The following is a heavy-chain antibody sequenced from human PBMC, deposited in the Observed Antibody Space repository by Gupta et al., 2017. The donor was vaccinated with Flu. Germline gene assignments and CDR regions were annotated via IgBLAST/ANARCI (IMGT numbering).Heavy chain of an antibody. Sequence: EVQLVESGGDLVPHGGSLRLSCEVSGLTVASSGMGWVRQAPGTGLEWLSYFTNSGAIFYADSVKSRFTISRDNAKNSLFLQMNSLRDEDTAVYYCARGMCRGDCSLARYFDFWGRGTLLTVSS. J-gene: IGHJ2*01. D-gene: IGHD2-21*02. CDR1: GLTVASSG. CDR2: FTNSGAI. CDR3: ARGMCRGDCSLARYFDF. V-gene: IGHV3-48*02.